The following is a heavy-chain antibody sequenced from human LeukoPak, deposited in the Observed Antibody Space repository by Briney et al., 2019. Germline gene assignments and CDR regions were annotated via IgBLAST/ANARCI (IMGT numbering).Heavy chain of an antibody. J-gene: IGHJ6*02. CDR2: IYYSGST. Sequence: SSETLSLTCTVSGGSISSSSYYWGWIRQPPGKGLEWIGSIYYSGSTYYNPSLKSRVTISVVTSKNQFSLKLSSVTAADTAVYYCSCYYYYYYGMDVWGQGTTVTVSS. D-gene: IGHD2-15*01. CDR3: SCYYYYYYGMDV. V-gene: IGHV4-39*01. CDR1: GGSISSSSYY.